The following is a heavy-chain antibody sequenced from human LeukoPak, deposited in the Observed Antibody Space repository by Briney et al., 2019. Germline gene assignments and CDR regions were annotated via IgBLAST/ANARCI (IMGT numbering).Heavy chain of an antibody. J-gene: IGHJ5*01. D-gene: IGHD6-19*01. CDR1: GIILSSYW. Sequence: GGSLRLSCAASGIILSSYWMSWVRQAPGKGLEWVANIKQDGSEKWYVDSVKGRFTISRDNARNSLYLQMNSLRVEDTAVYYCAREFRSGYNSRWFDYWGQGTLVTVSS. CDR2: IKQDGSEK. CDR3: AREFRSGYNSRWFDY. V-gene: IGHV3-7*01.